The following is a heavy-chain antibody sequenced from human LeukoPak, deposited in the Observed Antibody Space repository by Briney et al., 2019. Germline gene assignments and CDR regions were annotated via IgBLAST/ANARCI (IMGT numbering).Heavy chain of an antibody. J-gene: IGHJ4*02. CDR1: GYTFTSYY. V-gene: IGHV1-46*01. Sequence: ASVKVSCKASGYTFTSYYMHWVRQAPGQGLEWMRIINPSGGSTNYAQKFQGRVTMTRDTSTSTVYMELSSLRSEDTAVYYCARSYYYDTSGYYVLGDYWGQGTLVTVSS. D-gene: IGHD3-22*01. CDR3: ARSYYYDTSGYYVLGDY. CDR2: INPSGGST.